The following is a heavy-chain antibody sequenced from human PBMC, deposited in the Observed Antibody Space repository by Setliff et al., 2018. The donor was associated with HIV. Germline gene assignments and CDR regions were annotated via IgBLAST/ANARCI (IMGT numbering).Heavy chain of an antibody. V-gene: IGHV1-2*04. CDR1: GYTFTGYY. J-gene: IGHJ5*02. Sequence: ASVKVSCKASGYTFTGYYIHWVRQAPGQGLEWMGWINPNSGGTKYAQKFEGSVTMTGDTSISTAYMELSRLRSDDTAVYYCALDLPGPAITSGWMKNWFDPWGQGTLVTVSS. CDR3: ALDLPGPAITSGWMKNWFDP. CDR2: INPNSGGT. D-gene: IGHD6-19*01.